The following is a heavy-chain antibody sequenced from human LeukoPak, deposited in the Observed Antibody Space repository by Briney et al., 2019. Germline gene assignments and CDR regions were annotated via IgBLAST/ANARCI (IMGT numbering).Heavy chain of an antibody. D-gene: IGHD3-3*01. V-gene: IGHV1-46*01. Sequence: ASVKVSCRASGYTFTNHYMHWVRQAPGQGLEWMGIINPSTGSTNFPQKFLGRVTLTRDTSTSTVYMELSSLRSEDTAVYYCAAPGASGFVGNFWGGPLDFWGQGSLVTVSS. J-gene: IGHJ4*02. CDR2: INPSTGST. CDR3: AAPGASGFVGNFWGGPLDF. CDR1: GYTFTNHY.